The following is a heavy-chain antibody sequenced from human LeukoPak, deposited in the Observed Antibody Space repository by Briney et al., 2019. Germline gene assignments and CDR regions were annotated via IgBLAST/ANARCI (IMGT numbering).Heavy chain of an antibody. D-gene: IGHD3-3*01. V-gene: IGHV1-3*03. Sequence: ASVKVSCKASGYTFTNYAMHWVRQARGQRLEWMGWINGGTGNTKYSQEFQGRVTITRDTSASTAYMEVSSLRSEDMAVYYCARARYESRIWPKSRYDYYYYMDVWGKGTTVTVSS. CDR1: GYTFTNYA. CDR3: ARARYESRIWPKSRYDYYYYMDV. CDR2: INGGTGNT. J-gene: IGHJ6*03.